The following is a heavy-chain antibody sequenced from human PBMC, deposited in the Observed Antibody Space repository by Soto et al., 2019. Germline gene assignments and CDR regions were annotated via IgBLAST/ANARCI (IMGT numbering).Heavy chain of an antibody. CDR3: ARESHDILTGPPWVWYFDL. V-gene: IGHV4-34*01. CDR2: INDRGSI. D-gene: IGHD3-9*01. J-gene: IGHJ2*01. Sequence: QVQLQQWGAGPLRPLETLSLTCGVSGGSFSGYYWAWIRQSPGKGLEWIGEINDRGSINYNPSLKIRFGISVHTSKNHYPLNLRSVTAADPAVYYCARESHDILTGPPWVWYFDLWGRGTLVTVSS. CDR1: GGSFSGYY.